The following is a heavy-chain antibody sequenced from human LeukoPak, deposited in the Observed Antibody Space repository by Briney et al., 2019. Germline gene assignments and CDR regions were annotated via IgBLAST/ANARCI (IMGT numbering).Heavy chain of an antibody. CDR2: IKSKTDGGTT. V-gene: IGHV3-15*01. CDR3: TTDYGSGSYRYFNY. D-gene: IGHD3-10*01. Sequence: KTGGSLRLSCAASGFTFSNAWMSWVRQTPGKGLEWVGRIKSKTDGGTTDYVAPVKGRFTISRDDSKNTLYLQMNSLKSEDTAVYYCTTDYGSGSYRYFNYWAREPWSPSPQ. J-gene: IGHJ4*02. CDR1: GFTFSNAW.